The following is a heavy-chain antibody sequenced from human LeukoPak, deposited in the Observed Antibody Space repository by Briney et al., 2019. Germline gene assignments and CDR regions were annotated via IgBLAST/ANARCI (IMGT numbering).Heavy chain of an antibody. CDR3: ARSYCSSTSCYEYYYYYYMDV. CDR2: ISAYNGNT. D-gene: IGHD2-2*01. CDR1: GYTFTSYG. J-gene: IGHJ6*03. Sequence: ASVKVSCKTSGYTFTSYGISWVRQAPGQGLEWMGWISAYNGNTNYAQKLQGRVTMTTDTSTSTAYMELSSLRSEDTAVYYCARSYCSSTSCYEYYYYYYMDVWGKGTTVTVSS. V-gene: IGHV1-18*01.